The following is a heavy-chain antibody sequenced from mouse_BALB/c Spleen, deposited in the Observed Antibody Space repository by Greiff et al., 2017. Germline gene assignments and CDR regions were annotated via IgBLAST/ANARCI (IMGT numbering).Heavy chain of an antibody. V-gene: IGHV2-2*02. J-gene: IGHJ4*01. CDR2: IWSGGST. CDR3: ARKKEDGAMDY. D-gene: IGHD2-3*01. CDR1: GFSLTSYG. Sequence: VKLMESGPGLVQPSQSLSITCTVSGFSLTSYGVHWVRQSPGKGLEWLGVIWSGGSTDYNAAFISRLSISKYNSKSQVFFKMNSLQANDTAIYYCARKKEDGAMDYWGQGTSVTVAS.